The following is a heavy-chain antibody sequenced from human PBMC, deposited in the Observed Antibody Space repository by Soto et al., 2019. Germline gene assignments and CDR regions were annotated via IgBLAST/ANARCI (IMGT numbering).Heavy chain of an antibody. J-gene: IGHJ6*02. CDR3: AEDPYHVLMVNAPNLYGMDV. CDR1: GYSFTDYK. Sequence: ASVKVTCKTSGYSFTDYKLHLVRQAPGQGLEWMGRISTYNGNTNYPQSLQGRLTMTTDTSTTTAYMELRSLRSDDTAVYYCAEDPYHVLMVNAPNLYGMDVWGQGTTVTVSS. D-gene: IGHD2-8*01. V-gene: IGHV1-18*04. CDR2: ISTYNGNT.